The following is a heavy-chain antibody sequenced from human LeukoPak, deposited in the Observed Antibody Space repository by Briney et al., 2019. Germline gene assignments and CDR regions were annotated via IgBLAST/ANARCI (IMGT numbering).Heavy chain of an antibody. Sequence: GGSLRLSCAASGFTYDDYAMHWVRQPPGKGLEGASSSSGSGDGTYYADSVKGRFTISRDNSKNTLFLQMNSLRAEDTAVYYCAKATYSSSWNLYFDYWGQGTLVTVSS. J-gene: IGHJ4*02. D-gene: IGHD6-13*01. CDR2: SSGSGDGT. V-gene: IGHV3-23*01. CDR1: GFTYDDYA. CDR3: AKATYSSSWNLYFDY.